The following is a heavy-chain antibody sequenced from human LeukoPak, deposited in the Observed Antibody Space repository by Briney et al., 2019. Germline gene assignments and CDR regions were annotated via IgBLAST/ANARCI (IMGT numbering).Heavy chain of an antibody. D-gene: IGHD2-15*01. CDR1: GYTFTGYY. Sequence: ASVKVSCKASGYTFTGYYMHWVRQAPGQGLEWMGWINPNSGGTNYAQKFQGRVTMTRDTSISTAYMELSRLRSDNTTLFYCATTRYCSGSTCYSYLEYWGQGTLVTVSS. J-gene: IGHJ4*02. V-gene: IGHV1-2*02. CDR2: INPNSGGT. CDR3: ATTRYCSGSTCYSYLEY.